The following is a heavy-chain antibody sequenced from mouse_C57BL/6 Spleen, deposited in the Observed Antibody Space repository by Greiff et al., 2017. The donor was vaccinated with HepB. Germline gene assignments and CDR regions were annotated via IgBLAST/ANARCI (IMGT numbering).Heavy chain of an antibody. CDR2: INPNSGGT. CDR3: AREGEAYYYGSSSAWFAY. J-gene: IGHJ3*01. V-gene: IGHV1-72*01. Sequence: VQLQQPGAELVKPGASVKLSCKASGYTFTSYWMHWVKQSPGRGLEWIGRINPNSGGTKYNEKFKSKATLTVDKPSSTAYMQLSSLTSEDSAVYYCAREGEAYYYGSSSAWFAYWGQGTLVTVSA. CDR1: GYTFTSYW. D-gene: IGHD1-1*01.